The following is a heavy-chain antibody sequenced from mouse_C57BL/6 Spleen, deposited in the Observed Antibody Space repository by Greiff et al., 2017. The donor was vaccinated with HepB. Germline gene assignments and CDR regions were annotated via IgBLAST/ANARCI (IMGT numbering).Heavy chain of an antibody. CDR3: AREAGTRYYYAMDY. D-gene: IGHD4-1*01. J-gene: IGHJ4*01. CDR2: ISDGGSYT. V-gene: IGHV5-4*01. CDR1: GFTFSSYA. Sequence: EVMLVESGGGLVKPGGSLKLSCAASGFTFSSYAMSWVRQTPEKRLEWVATISDGGSYTYYPDNVKGRFTISRDNAKNNLYLQMSHLKSEDTAMYYCAREAGTRYYYAMDYWGQGTSVTVSS.